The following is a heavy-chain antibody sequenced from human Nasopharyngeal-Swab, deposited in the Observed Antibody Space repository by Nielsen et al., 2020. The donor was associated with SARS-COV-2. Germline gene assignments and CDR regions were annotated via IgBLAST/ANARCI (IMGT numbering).Heavy chain of an antibody. Sequence: RHAPGRGCGWMGWISAYNGNTNYAQKLQGRVTMTTDTSTSTAYMELRSLRSDDTAVYYCARGSLWFGDLVGYYGMDVWGQGTTVTVSS. CDR3: ARGSLWFGDLVGYYGMDV. J-gene: IGHJ6*02. CDR2: ISAYNGNT. V-gene: IGHV1-18*01. D-gene: IGHD3-10*01.